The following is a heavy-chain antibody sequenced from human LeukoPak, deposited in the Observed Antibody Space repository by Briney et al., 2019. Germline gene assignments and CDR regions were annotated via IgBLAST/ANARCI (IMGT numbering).Heavy chain of an antibody. D-gene: IGHD5-18*01. CDR2: ISGSGGST. J-gene: IGHJ4*02. CDR1: GFTFSSYA. V-gene: IGHV3-23*01. Sequence: PGGSLRLSCAASGFTFSSYAMSWVRQAPGRGLEWVSAISGSGGSTYYADSVKGRFTISRDNSKNTLYLQMNSLRAEDTAVYYCAKAPWIQLYFDYWGQGTLVTVSS. CDR3: AKAPWIQLYFDY.